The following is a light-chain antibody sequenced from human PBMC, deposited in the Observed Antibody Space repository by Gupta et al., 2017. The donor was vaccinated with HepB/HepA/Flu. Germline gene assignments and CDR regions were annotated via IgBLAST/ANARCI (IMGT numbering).Light chain of an antibody. J-gene: IGKJ1*01. CDR2: GAS. CDR1: QSVSNN. CDR3: QQYINWPPRT. Sequence: EIVMTQSPATLSVPPGERATLSCRASQSVSNNLAWYQQKPGQAPRLLIYGASTRATGIPARFSGSGSGTEFTLTISSLQSEDFAVYYCQQYINWPPRTFGQGTKVEVK. V-gene: IGKV3-15*01.